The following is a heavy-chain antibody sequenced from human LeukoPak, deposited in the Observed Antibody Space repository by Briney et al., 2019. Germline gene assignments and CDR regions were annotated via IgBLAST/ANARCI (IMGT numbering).Heavy chain of an antibody. D-gene: IGHD5-24*01. Sequence: GRSLRLSCAASGVTFADYAMHWGRQAPGHGVGGGSGISWNSGSLGYADSVKGRFTISRDNAKNSLYLQMNSLRAEDTALYYCAKSTVEMAPNDAFDIWGQGTMVTVSS. J-gene: IGHJ3*02. CDR2: ISWNSGSL. CDR3: AKSTVEMAPNDAFDI. CDR1: GVTFADYA. V-gene: IGHV3-9*01.